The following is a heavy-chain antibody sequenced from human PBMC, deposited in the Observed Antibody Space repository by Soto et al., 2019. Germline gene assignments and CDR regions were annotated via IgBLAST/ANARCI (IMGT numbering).Heavy chain of an antibody. D-gene: IGHD1-1*01. J-gene: IGHJ4*02. CDR3: AKGSPLIRNGPDY. CDR1: GFTFSTFA. CDR2: ISGSGGTT. V-gene: IGHV3-23*01. Sequence: GGSLRLSCAASGFTFSTFAMSWVRQAPGKGMEWVSAISGSGGTTYNADSVKGRFTISRDNSKNTLYLQMNSLRAEDTAVYFCAKGSPLIRNGPDYWGQGTRVTVSS.